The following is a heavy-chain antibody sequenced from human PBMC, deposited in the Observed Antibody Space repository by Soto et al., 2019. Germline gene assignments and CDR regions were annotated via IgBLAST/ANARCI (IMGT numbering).Heavy chain of an antibody. CDR3: ARGYWRLGESYYFDY. Sequence: PGGSLRLSCETSGFTVSSSYMSWVRQAPGMGLEWVSVILTGGDTHYADSVKGRFTVPRDNSQNTVYLHMNNLRGEDTATYYCARGYWRLGESYYFDYWGQGTLVTVSS. CDR2: ILTGGDT. CDR1: GFTVSSSY. J-gene: IGHJ4*02. V-gene: IGHV3-53*01. D-gene: IGHD3-16*01.